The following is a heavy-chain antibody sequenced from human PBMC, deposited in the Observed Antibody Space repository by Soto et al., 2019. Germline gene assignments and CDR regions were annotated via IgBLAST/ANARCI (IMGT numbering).Heavy chain of an antibody. V-gene: IGHV3-23*01. J-gene: IGHJ4*02. Sequence: GGALRLSWAASGFTFSSYAMSWVRQAPGKGLELVSAIIWNGADTSYADSVRGRLTISRDNPKETLFLQMNSLRADDTAVYYCGKERRGSGWFVCSXWGQVILFTVSX. CDR1: GFTFSSYA. D-gene: IGHD6-19*01. CDR2: IIWNGADT. CDR3: GKERRGSGWFVCSX.